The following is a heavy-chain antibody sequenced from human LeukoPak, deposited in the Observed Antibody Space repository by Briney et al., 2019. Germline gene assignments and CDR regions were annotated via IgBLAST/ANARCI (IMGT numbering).Heavy chain of an antibody. J-gene: IGHJ6*02. V-gene: IGHV4-59*01. D-gene: IGHD3-22*01. CDR3: ARHDGPESSGSHYYYYGLDV. CDR2: TYFSGRNKY. CDR1: GGSITTYH. Sequence: KPSETLSLTCTVSGGSITTYHWNWIRQPPGKGLEWIGETYFSGRNKYNYNPSLKSRVTISTDASKNLLSLEMTSVTAADTAVYYCARHDGPESSGSHYYYYGLDVRGQGTTVTVSS.